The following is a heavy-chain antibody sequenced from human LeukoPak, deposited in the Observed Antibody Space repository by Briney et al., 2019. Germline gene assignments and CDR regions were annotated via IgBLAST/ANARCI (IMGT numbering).Heavy chain of an antibody. V-gene: IGHV1-46*01. CDR3: ARGGGGEQQTWDFDY. D-gene: IGHD6-13*01. CDR2: INPSGGST. Sequence: ASVKVSCKASGYTFTSYYMHWVRQAPGQGLEWMGIINPSGGSTSYAQKFQGRVTMTRDTSTSTVYMELSSLRSEDPAVYYCARGGGGEQQTWDFDYWGQGTLVTVSS. CDR1: GYTFTSYY. J-gene: IGHJ4*02.